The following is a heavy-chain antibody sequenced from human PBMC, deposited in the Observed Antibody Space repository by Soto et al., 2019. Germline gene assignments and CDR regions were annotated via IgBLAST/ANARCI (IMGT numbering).Heavy chain of an antibody. J-gene: IGHJ6*02. D-gene: IGHD1-26*01. V-gene: IGHV3-30-3*01. CDR2: ISYDGSNK. CDR3: ARDSGELGSYYYYYGMDV. Sequence: PGGSLRLSCAASGFTFSSYAMHWVRQAPGKGLEWVAVISYDGSNKYYADSVKGRFTIPRDNSKNTLYLQMNSLRAEDTAVYYCARDSGELGSYYYYYGMDVWGQGTTVTVSS. CDR1: GFTFSSYA.